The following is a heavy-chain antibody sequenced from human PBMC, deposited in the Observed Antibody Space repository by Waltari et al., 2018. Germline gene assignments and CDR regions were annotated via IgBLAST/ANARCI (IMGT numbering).Heavy chain of an antibody. J-gene: IGHJ3*02. D-gene: IGHD6-6*01. Sequence: QVQLQQWGAGLLKPSETLSLTCAVYGGSFSGYYWSWLRQPPGKGLEWIGEINHSGSTNYNPSLKSRVTISVDTSKNQFSLKLSSVTAADTAVYYCARLDEYSSSQGAFDIWGQGTMVTVSS. CDR2: INHSGST. CDR1: GGSFSGYY. CDR3: ARLDEYSSSQGAFDI. V-gene: IGHV4-34*01.